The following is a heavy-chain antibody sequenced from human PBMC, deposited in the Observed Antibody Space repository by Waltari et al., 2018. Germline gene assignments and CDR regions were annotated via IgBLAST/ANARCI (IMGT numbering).Heavy chain of an antibody. D-gene: IGHD6-19*01. V-gene: IGHV3-30*18. CDR2: ISDDGSNT. CDR1: GFTFSSSG. CDR3: AKDRLLAGTGIVDY. Sequence: QVQLVESGGGVVQPGRSLRLSCAASGFTFSSSGMHWVRQAPGKGLEWVAVISDDGSNTYYADSVKGRFTISRDNSTHTRYMQMNSLRAEDTAVYYWAKDRLLAGTGIVDYWGQGTLVTVSS. J-gene: IGHJ4*02.